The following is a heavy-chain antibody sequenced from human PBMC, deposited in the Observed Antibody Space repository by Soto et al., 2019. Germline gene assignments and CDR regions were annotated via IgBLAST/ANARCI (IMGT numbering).Heavy chain of an antibody. CDR3: AKGDGRYSTGCYLGNHVDY. Sequence: QVQLVESGGGVVQPGRSLRLSCAASGFTFSSYGMHWVRQAPGKGLEWVAVISYDGSNKYYADSVKGRFTISRDNSKNTLYLQMNSLRAEDKAVYYCAKGDGRYSTGCYLGNHVDYWGQGTLVTVSS. V-gene: IGHV3-30*18. CDR2: ISYDGSNK. D-gene: IGHD6-19*01. J-gene: IGHJ4*02. CDR1: GFTFSSYG.